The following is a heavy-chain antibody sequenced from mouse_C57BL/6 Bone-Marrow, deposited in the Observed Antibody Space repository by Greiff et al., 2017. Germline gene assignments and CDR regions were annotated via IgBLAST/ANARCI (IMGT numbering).Heavy chain of an antibody. Sequence: VQLQQSGAELVKPGASVKLSCTASGFNIKDYYMHWVKQRTEQGLEWIGRIDPEDGETKYAPKFPGKATITAATSSTTAYLQLSSLTSEDTAVYYCARGGIFLFAYWGQGTLVTVSA. V-gene: IGHV14-2*01. CDR1: GFNIKDYY. CDR2: IDPEDGET. CDR3: ARGGIFLFAY. J-gene: IGHJ3*01.